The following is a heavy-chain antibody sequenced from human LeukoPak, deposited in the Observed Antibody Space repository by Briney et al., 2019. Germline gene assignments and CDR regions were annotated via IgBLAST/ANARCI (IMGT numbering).Heavy chain of an antibody. CDR3: ARSTSAYSRNTFDI. CDR1: EFTFSSCS. Sequence: QTGGSLRLSCAGSEFTFSSCSMSWVRQAPGRGLEWVSYVSSSSTTMYYPDSVKGRFTISRDNAKNSLYLQMNSLRDEDTAVYYCARSTSAYSRNTFDIWGQGTMVTVSS. CDR2: VSSSSTTM. D-gene: IGHD3-22*01. V-gene: IGHV3-48*02. J-gene: IGHJ3*02.